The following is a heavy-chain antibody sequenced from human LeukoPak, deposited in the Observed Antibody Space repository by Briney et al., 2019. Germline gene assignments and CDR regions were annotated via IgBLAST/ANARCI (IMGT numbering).Heavy chain of an antibody. CDR3: ATTFGDYYYYYMDV. Sequence: PSETLSLTCTVSGGSISSYYWSWIRQPPGKGLEWIGYIYTSGSTNYNPSLKSRVTISVDTSKNQFPLKLSSVTAADTAVYYCATTFGDYYYYYMDVWGKGTTVTVSS. CDR1: GGSISSYY. V-gene: IGHV4-4*09. CDR2: IYTSGST. D-gene: IGHD2/OR15-2a*01. J-gene: IGHJ6*03.